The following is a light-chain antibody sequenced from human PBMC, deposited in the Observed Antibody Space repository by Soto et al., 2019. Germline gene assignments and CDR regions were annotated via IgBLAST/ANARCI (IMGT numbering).Light chain of an antibody. CDR1: QGISSY. Sequence: IQLTQSPSSLSASVGDRVTITCRASQGISSYLAWYQQKPGKAPKLLIYAASTLQSGVPSRFSGSGSGTDFTLTISSLQPEDFATYYCQQFNSYPSFGGGTKVEIK. CDR2: AAS. J-gene: IGKJ4*01. CDR3: QQFNSYPS. V-gene: IGKV1-9*01.